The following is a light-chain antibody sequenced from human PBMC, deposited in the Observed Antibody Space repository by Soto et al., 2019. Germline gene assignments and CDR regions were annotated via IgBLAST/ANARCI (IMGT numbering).Light chain of an antibody. Sequence: QSALTQPASVSGSPGQSITISCTGTSSDIGSHNFVSWYQHHPGKAPKLMIYDVSNRPSGVSDRFSGSKSGNTASLTISGLQAGDEADYYCNSYTNTNTPWVFGGGTQLTVL. V-gene: IGLV2-14*03. J-gene: IGLJ3*02. CDR1: SSDIGSHNF. CDR3: NSYTNTNTPWV. CDR2: DVS.